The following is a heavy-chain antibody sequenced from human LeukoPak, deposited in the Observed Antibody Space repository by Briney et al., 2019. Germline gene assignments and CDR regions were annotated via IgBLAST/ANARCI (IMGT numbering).Heavy chain of an antibody. CDR3: ARTHQLLDYYYYYMDV. D-gene: IGHD2-2*01. CDR2: IYHSGST. V-gene: IGHV4-30-2*01. J-gene: IGHJ6*03. Sequence: SETLSLTCAVSSASISSGTYYWSWIRQPPGKGLEWIGYIYHSGSTYYNPSLKSRVTISVDTSKNQFSLKLSSVTAADTAVYYCARTHQLLDYYYYYMDVWGKGTTVTVSS. CDR1: SASISSGTYY.